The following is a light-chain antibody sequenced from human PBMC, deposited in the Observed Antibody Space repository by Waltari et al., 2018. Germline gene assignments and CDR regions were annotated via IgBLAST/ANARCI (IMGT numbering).Light chain of an antibody. CDR2: WVF. Sequence: EVVMTQSPVSLSVTLGQAASISCKSSQSLVPVDGNTYLNWFHQRPGQSPRRLIYWVFNRDSGVPDRFSGSGSGTDFTLRISRVEVEDVGVYYCMQGTRWPYTFGQGTQLDIK. CDR3: MQGTRWPYT. CDR1: QSLVPVDGNTY. V-gene: IGKV2-30*02. J-gene: IGKJ2*01.